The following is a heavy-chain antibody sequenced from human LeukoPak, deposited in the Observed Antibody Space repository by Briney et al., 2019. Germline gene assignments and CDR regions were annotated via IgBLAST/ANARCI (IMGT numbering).Heavy chain of an antibody. CDR2: INSDGSST. Sequence: GGSLRLSCAASGFTFSSYWMHWVRQAPGKGLVWVSRINSDGSSTSYADSVKGRFTISRDNAKNTLYLQMNSLRAKDTAVYYCARDSTEYDFWSGPPGGMDVWGQGTTVTVSS. CDR3: ARDSTEYDFWSGPPGGMDV. CDR1: GFTFSSYW. J-gene: IGHJ6*02. V-gene: IGHV3-74*01. D-gene: IGHD3-3*01.